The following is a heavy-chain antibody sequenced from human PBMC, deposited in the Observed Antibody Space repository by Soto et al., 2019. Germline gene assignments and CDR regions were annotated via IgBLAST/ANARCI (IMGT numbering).Heavy chain of an antibody. D-gene: IGHD2-15*01. V-gene: IGHV1-8*01. CDR1: GYTFTNND. CDR2: MNTNTNTT. J-gene: IGHJ4*02. Sequence: ASVKVSCKASGYTFTNNDINWVRQAPVQGLEWIGWMNTNTNTTDSAEAFEGRVSLTWDTSISTAYMQLNSLKIDDTAVYYCAKDYDSVVAPLYWGQGTLVTVSS. CDR3: AKDYDSVVAPLY.